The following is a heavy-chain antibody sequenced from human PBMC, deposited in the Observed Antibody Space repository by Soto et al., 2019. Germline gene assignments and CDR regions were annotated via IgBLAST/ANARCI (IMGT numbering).Heavy chain of an antibody. CDR2: LYYGGST. J-gene: IGHJ4*02. D-gene: IGHD5-18*01. Sequence: QVQLQESGPGLVRPSETLSLTCSVSGGSISGYYWSWIRQPPGKGLEWIGYLYYGGSTYYNPSLKSRVPISVDTSKSQFSLNLRSVTAADTAVYYCASRGSSYGPLDDWGQGALVTVSS. V-gene: IGHV4-59*08. CDR1: GGSISGYY. CDR3: ASRGSSYGPLDD.